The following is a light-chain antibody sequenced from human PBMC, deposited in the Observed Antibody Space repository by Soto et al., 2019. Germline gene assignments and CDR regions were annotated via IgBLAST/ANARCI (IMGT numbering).Light chain of an antibody. CDR3: QQYDNLPPLT. Sequence: DLQMTQSPSSLSASVGDRVTITCQASQDISNYLNWYQQKPGKAPKLLIYDASNLETGVPSRFSGSGSGTDFTFTISSLQPEDIATYYCQQYDNLPPLTFGGGTKVAIK. CDR2: DAS. V-gene: IGKV1-33*01. J-gene: IGKJ4*01. CDR1: QDISNY.